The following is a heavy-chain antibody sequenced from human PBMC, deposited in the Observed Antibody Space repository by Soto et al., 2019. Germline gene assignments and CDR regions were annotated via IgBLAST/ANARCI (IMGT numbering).Heavy chain of an antibody. J-gene: IGHJ6*02. V-gene: IGHV1-2*04. CDR3: ARDGYCSGGSCLGPPDYYYYYGMDV. CDR1: GYTFTGYY. D-gene: IGHD2-15*01. Sequence: GASVKVSCKASGYTFTGYYMHWVRQAPGQGLEWMGWINPNSGGTNYAQKFQGWVTMTRDTSISTAYMELSRLRSDDTAVYYCARDGYCSGGSCLGPPDYYYYYGMDVWGQGTTVTVSS. CDR2: INPNSGGT.